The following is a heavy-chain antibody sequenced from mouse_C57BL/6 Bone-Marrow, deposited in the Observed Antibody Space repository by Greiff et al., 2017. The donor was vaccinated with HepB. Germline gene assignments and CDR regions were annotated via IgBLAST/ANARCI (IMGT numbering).Heavy chain of an antibody. D-gene: IGHD4-1*02. CDR1: GFTFTDYY. V-gene: IGHV5-16*01. CDR3: ARAPTGTGPYFDY. J-gene: IGHJ2*01. Sequence: EVHLVESEGGLVQPGSSMKLSCTASGFTFTDYYMAWVRQVPEKGLEWVANINYDGSRTYYLDSLTSRFIISRDNANNILYLQMSSLKSEDSAAYYCARAPTGTGPYFDYWGQGTTLTVSS. CDR2: INYDGSRT.